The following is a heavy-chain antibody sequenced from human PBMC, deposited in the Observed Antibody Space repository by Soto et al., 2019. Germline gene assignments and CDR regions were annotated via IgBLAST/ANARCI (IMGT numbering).Heavy chain of an antibody. CDR1: GGSVSSGSYS. J-gene: IGHJ4*02. CDR3: ARVRGYYDSSGYSTYPDY. V-gene: IGHV4-61*01. D-gene: IGHD3-22*01. Sequence: PSETLSRPGPVSGGSVSSGSYSWSWIRQPPGRGLEWIGYIYYSGSTNYNPSLKSRVTISVDTSKNQFSLKLSSVNAADTAVYYCARVRGYYDSSGYSTYPDYWGQGTLVTVSS. CDR2: IYYSGST.